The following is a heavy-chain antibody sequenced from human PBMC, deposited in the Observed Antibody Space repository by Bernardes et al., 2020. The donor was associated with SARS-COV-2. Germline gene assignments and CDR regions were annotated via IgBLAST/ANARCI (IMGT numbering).Heavy chain of an antibody. J-gene: IGHJ4*02. CDR3: AKEVDYDILTGSPYFDY. CDR2: ISGSGGST. D-gene: IGHD3-9*01. V-gene: IGHV3-23*01. CDR1: GFTFRSYG. Sequence: GSLRLSCAASGFTFRSYGMHWVRQAPGKGLEWVSAISGSGGSTYYADSVKGRFTISRDNSKNTLYLQMNSLRAEDTAVYYCAKEVDYDILTGSPYFDYWGQGTLVTVSS.